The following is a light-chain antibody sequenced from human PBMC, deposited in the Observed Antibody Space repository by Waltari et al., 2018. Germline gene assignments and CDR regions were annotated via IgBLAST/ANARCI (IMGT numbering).Light chain of an antibody. Sequence: AIRITQSPSSFSASTGDRVPITCRASQGISSYLAWYQQKPGKAPELLIYASSTLQSGVPSRFSGSGSGTDFTFTIACLQSEDFATYFCQQYYDYPYTFGQGTKVEIK. V-gene: IGKV1-8*01. J-gene: IGKJ2*01. CDR1: QGISSY. CDR3: QQYYDYPYT. CDR2: ASS.